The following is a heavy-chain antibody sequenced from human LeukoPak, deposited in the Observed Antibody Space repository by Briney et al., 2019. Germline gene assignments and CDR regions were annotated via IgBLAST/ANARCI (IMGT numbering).Heavy chain of an antibody. Sequence: TGGSLRLSCAASGFTFSNAWMSWVRQAPGKGLEWVGRIKSKTDGGTTDYAAPVKGRFTISRDNSKNTLYLQMNSLRADDTAVYYCAKARVGATYLFDPWGQGALVTVSS. D-gene: IGHD1-26*01. J-gene: IGHJ5*02. V-gene: IGHV3-15*01. CDR3: AKARVGATYLFDP. CDR2: IKSKTDGGTT. CDR1: GFTFSNAW.